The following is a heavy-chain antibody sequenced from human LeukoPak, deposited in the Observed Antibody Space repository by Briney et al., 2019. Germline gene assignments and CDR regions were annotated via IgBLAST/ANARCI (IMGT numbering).Heavy chain of an antibody. CDR3: ASGPSIAAAGKDH. CDR1: GGSISSSNW. V-gene: IGHV4-4*02. Sequence: PSGTLSLTCAVSGGSISSSNWWSWVRQPPGKGLEWIGEIYHSGSTNYNPSLKSRVTISVDKSKNQLSLKLSSVTAADTAVYYCASGPSIAAAGKDHWGQGTLVTVSS. J-gene: IGHJ4*02. D-gene: IGHD6-13*01. CDR2: IYHSGST.